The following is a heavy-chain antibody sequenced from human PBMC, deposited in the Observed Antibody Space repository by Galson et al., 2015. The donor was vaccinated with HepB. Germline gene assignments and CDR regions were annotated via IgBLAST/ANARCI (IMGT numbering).Heavy chain of an antibody. CDR2: ISAYNGNI. D-gene: IGHD6-6*01. Sequence: SVKVSCKASGYTFSSHGISWVRQAPGQGLEWMGWISAYNGNIKYAQNLQDRVSMTTDTSTSTAYMELRSLRSDDTAVYYCARARYSSSPPDYWGQGTLVTVSS. J-gene: IGHJ4*02. CDR1: GYTFSSHG. V-gene: IGHV1-18*01. CDR3: ARARYSSSPPDY.